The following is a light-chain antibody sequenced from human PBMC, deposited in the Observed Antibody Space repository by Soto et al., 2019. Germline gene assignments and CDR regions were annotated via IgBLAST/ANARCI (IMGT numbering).Light chain of an antibody. CDR2: DAS. V-gene: IGKV1-5*01. CDR1: QIINNW. J-gene: IGKJ4*01. Sequence: DTQITHSPSTLSASIGDRLTITCRASQIINNWLAWYQQKPGKAPKLLIYDASRLKSGVPSRFSGSGSGTEFTLTISSLQPDDSATYYCQQYNNYFGGGTKVEI. CDR3: QQYNNY.